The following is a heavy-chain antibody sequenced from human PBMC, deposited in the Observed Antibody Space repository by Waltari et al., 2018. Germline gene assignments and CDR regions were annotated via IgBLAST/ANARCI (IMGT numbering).Heavy chain of an antibody. V-gene: IGHV1-69*04. CDR3: AESGSYDGGGYYYYYYMDV. CDR1: GGTFSSYA. D-gene: IGHD1-26*01. Sequence: QVQLVQSGAEVKKPGSSVKVSCKASGGTFSSYAISWVRQAPGQGLEWMGGIIPILGIANYAQKFQGRVTITADESTSTAYMELSSLRSEDTAVYYCAESGSYDGGGYYYYYYMDVWGKGTTVTVSS. J-gene: IGHJ6*03. CDR2: IIPILGIA.